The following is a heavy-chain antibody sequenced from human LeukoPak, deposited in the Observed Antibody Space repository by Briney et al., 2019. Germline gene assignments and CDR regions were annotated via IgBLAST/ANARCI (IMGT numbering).Heavy chain of an antibody. V-gene: IGHV3-11*06. D-gene: IGHD3-16*01. Sequence: PGGSLRLSCAASGFTFSDYYMSWIRQAPGKGLEWISYISTNSSYTNYADSVKGRFTISRDNAKNSLYLQMNSLRAEDTAVYYCARGYDYVWGSYSGNWFDPWGQGTLVTVSS. J-gene: IGHJ5*02. CDR3: ARGYDYVWGSYSGNWFDP. CDR1: GFTFSDYY. CDR2: ISTNSSYT.